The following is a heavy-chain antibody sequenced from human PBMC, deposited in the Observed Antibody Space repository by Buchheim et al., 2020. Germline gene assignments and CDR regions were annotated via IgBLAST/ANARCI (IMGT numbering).Heavy chain of an antibody. J-gene: IGHJ4*02. CDR2: ISYDGSNK. D-gene: IGHD2/OR15-2a*01. Sequence: QVQLVESGGGVVQPGRSLRLSCAASGFTFSSYGMHWVRQAPGKGLEWVAVISYDGSNKYYADSVKGRFPISRDNSKNTLYLQMNSLRAEDTAEYYCAKDSKYYFDYWGQGTL. CDR3: AKDSKYYFDY. CDR1: GFTFSSYG. V-gene: IGHV3-30*18.